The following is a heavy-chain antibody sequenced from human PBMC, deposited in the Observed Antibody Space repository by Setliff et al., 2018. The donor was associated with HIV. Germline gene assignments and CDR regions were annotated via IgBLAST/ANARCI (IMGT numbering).Heavy chain of an antibody. CDR2: IDTDGSIT. Sequence: GGSLRLSCAASGFAFDNYCMTWVRQVPGKGLVWVSRIDTDGSITSYADSVKGRFTISRDNAKNSLYLQMNSLRAEDTAVYYCARAGVYYDSSGYCIDYWGQGTLVTVSS. CDR3: ARAGVYYDSSGYCIDY. CDR1: GFAFDNYC. D-gene: IGHD3-22*01. J-gene: IGHJ4*02. V-gene: IGHV3-74*01.